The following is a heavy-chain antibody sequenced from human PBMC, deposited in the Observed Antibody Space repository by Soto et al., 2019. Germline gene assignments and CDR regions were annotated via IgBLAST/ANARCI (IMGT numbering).Heavy chain of an antibody. CDR2: ISGSDGKT. CDR1: GFSFGSYA. J-gene: IGHJ4*02. CDR3: ARWSYLDY. D-gene: IGHD3-3*01. V-gene: IGHV3-23*01. Sequence: GGSLRLSCAASGFSFGSYALSWVRQAPGKGLEWVSTISGSDGKTFYADAVKGRFSISRDTSQNTLYLQMNSLRADDTAIYYCARWSYLDYWGQGTRVTVS.